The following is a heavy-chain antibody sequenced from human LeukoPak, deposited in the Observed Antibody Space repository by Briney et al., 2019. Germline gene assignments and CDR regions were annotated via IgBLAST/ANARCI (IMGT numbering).Heavy chain of an antibody. V-gene: IGHV1-69*04. CDR1: GGTFSNYP. CDR2: IIPLLNVP. Sequence: SVKVSCKASGGTFSNYPISWVRQDPGQGLEWMGRIIPLLNVPNYAQTFEGRVTITADKSTGTAYMELSRLKSEDTAVYNCARDRPRARYFDYWGQGTLVTVSS. CDR3: ARDRPRARYFDY. J-gene: IGHJ4*02. D-gene: IGHD1-14*01.